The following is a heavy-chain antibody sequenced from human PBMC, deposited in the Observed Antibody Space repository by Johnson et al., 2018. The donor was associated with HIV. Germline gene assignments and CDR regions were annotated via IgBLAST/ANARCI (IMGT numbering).Heavy chain of an antibody. D-gene: IGHD1-26*01. Sequence: VQLVESGGGVVRPGGSLRLSCAASGFTFDDYGMSWVRQPPGKGLEWVSGINWNGGRTGYADSVKGRLTISRDNAKNSLYLQMNSLSAEDTALYYWARAVGGSYHDAFDSWGQGTMVTVSS. CDR2: INWNGGRT. V-gene: IGHV3-20*04. CDR1: GFTFDDYG. J-gene: IGHJ3*02. CDR3: ARAVGGSYHDAFDS.